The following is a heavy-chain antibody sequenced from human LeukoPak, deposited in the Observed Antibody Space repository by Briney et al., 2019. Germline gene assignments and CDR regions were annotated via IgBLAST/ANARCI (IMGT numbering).Heavy chain of an antibody. CDR1: GFTFSSYG. Sequence: GGSLRLSCAASGFTFSSYGMHWVRQAPGKGLEWVAVISYDGSNKYYADSVKGRFTISRDNSKNTLYLQMNSLRAEDTAVYYCAKDVYGGNSPYYYFYYGMDVWGQGTRSPSP. J-gene: IGHJ6*02. D-gene: IGHD4-23*01. CDR2: ISYDGSNK. V-gene: IGHV3-30*18. CDR3: AKDVYGGNSPYYYFYYGMDV.